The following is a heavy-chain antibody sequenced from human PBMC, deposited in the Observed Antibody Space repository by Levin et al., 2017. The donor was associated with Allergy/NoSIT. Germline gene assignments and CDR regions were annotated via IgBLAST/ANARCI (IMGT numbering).Heavy chain of an antibody. J-gene: IGHJ4*02. CDR1: CGSFRGYY. D-gene: IGHD3-3*01. Sequence: LSQTLSLTCAVYCGSFRGYYWSWIRQPPGKGLEWIGEINHSGSPNYNPSLKSRVTISIDTSKNQFSLKLTSVTAADTAVYYCVRERIKTYYDFWSGYNLRDYWGQGTLVTISS. CDR2: INHSGSP. V-gene: IGHV4-34*01. CDR3: VRERIKTYYDFWSGYNLRDY.